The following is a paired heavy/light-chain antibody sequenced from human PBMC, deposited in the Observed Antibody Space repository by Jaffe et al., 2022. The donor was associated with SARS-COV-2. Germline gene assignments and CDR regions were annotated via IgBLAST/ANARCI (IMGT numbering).Light chain of an antibody. CDR3: QTWGIGIHVV. CDR1: SGHSNYA. CDR2: SNSDGSY. V-gene: IGLV4-69*01. Sequence: QVILTQSPSASASLGSSVRLTCSLSSGHSNYAIAWLQQQPEKGPRMLMKSNSDGSYNKGDDIPDRFSGSKFGSKRYLIITSLQSEDEADYYCQTWGIGIHVVFGGGTKLTVL. J-gene: IGLJ2*01.
Heavy chain of an antibody. J-gene: IGHJ4*02. D-gene: IGHD3-16*01. CDR1: GFTFDDYA. Sequence: EVQLSESGGGWIQPGRSLRISCITSGFTFDDYAMTWVRRTPEKGLEWVSSISGSGGSTYYADPVKGRFIISRDNSKDTLYLQVNSLRVDDTAMYFCARGPHVSVFGLATRGPFDYWGRGTLVTVAS. CDR3: ARGPHVSVFGLATRGPFDY. CDR2: ISGSGGST. V-gene: IGHV3-23*01.